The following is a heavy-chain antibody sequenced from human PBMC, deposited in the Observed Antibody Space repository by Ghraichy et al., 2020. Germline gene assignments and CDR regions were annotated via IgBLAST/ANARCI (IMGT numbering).Heavy chain of an antibody. CDR1: GVTFNTYW. V-gene: IGHV3-74*03. Sequence: GGSLRLSCVASGVTFNTYWMHWVRRAPGAGPVWVAQINKDGSTTAYAESVRGRFAISRDNAKNTVYLEVNTLRVEDTAVYYCARWYWFRFSGLDVRRQGTTVTVSS. J-gene: IGHJ6*01. D-gene: IGHD2-8*02. CDR2: INKDGSTT. CDR3: ARWYWFRFSGLDV.